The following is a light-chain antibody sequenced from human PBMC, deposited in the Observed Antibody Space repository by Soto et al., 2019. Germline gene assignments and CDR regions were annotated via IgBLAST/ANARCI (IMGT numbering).Light chain of an antibody. J-gene: IGKJ4*01. CDR3: QKYNSAPLT. V-gene: IGKV1-27*01. CDR1: QGIAPD. CDR2: ATS. Sequence: DVQMTQSPSSLSAFVGDRVTITCRASQGIAPDLAWFQQKPGKVPKLLIYATSTLQSGVPSRFSGSGSGTDFTLTINRLQPEDVGTYYCQKYNSAPLTFGGGTKVEIK.